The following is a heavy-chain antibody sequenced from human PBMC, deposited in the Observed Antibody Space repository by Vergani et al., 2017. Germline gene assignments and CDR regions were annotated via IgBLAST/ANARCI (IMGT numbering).Heavy chain of an antibody. CDR3: ARHTTYTDS. Sequence: EVELVQSGPEMRKPGESLKISCKGSEYSFGNYWIGWVRQMPGKGLEWMGIIYPADSDTSYSPSFQGQVTISAAKSISTAFLQWDSLKASDTALYYCARHTTYTDSGGKGTLVTVSS. V-gene: IGHV5-51*01. CDR2: IYPADSDT. D-gene: IGHD1-1*01. J-gene: IGHJ4*02. CDR1: EYSFGNYW.